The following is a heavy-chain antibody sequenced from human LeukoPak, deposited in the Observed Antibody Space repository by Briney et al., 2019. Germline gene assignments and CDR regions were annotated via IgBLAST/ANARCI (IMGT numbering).Heavy chain of an antibody. J-gene: IGHJ4*02. CDR3: ARVGSTAEAGTPDY. CDR1: GFTFSDYY. CDR2: ISPSGIHT. V-gene: IGHV3-11*06. Sequence: NTGGSLRLSCAASGFTFSDYYMSWIRQAPGKGLEWLSYISPSGIHTPYADSVKGRFTVSRDNAKNSPSLELNSLRVDDTAIYYCARVGSTAEAGTPDYWGQGTLVTVSS. D-gene: IGHD6-13*01.